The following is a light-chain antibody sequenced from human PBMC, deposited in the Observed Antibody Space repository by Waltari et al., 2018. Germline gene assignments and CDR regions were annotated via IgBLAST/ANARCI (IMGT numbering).Light chain of an antibody. V-gene: IGLV3-21*02. Sequence: SYVLTQPPSVSVAPGQTARIPRGGNHTGGKSVHWDQQKPGQAPVLVVYDDSDRPSGIPERFSGSNSGNMATLTISRVEAGDEADYYCHVWDNSINHLSLVVFGGGTKLTVL. CDR3: HVWDNSINHLSLVV. J-gene: IGLJ2*01. CDR2: DDS. CDR1: HTGGKS.